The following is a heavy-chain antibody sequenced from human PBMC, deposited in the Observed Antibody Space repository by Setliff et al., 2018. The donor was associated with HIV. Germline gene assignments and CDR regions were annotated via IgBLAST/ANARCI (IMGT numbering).Heavy chain of an antibody. CDR1: GYTFTSYY. CDR2: INPSGGST. J-gene: IGHJ6*02. D-gene: IGHD6-13*01. Sequence: ASVKVSCKASGYTFTSYYMHWVRQAPGQGLEWMGIINPSGGSTSYAQKFQGRVTMTRDTSISTAYMELSRLRSDDTAVYYCAVYSSSWFRYYGMDVWGQGTAVTAP. CDR3: AVYSSSWFRYYGMDV. V-gene: IGHV1-46*01.